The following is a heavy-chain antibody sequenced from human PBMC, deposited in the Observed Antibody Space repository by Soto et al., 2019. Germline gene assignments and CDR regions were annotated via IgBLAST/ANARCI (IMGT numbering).Heavy chain of an antibody. V-gene: IGHV4-30-4*01. CDR3: ARAGGRVYYYGMDV. CDR1: GGSISSGDYY. CDR2: IYYSGST. J-gene: IGHJ6*02. D-gene: IGHD2-15*01. Sequence: KPSETLSLTCTVSGGSISSGDYYWSWIRQPPGKGLEWIGYIYYSGSTYYNPSLKSRVTISVDTSKNQFSLKLSSVTAADTAVYYCARAGGRVYYYGMDVWGQGTTVTVS.